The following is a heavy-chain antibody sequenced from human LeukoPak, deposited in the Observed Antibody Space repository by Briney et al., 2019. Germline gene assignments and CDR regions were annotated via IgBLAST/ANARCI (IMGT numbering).Heavy chain of an antibody. J-gene: IGHJ4*02. V-gene: IGHV4-34*01. CDR1: GGSFSGYY. CDR3: ARGRVRPPYGGKPFMDY. Sequence: SETLSLTCAVYGGSFSGYYWRWIRQPPGKGLEWIGEINHSGSTNYNPSLKSRVTISVDTSKNQFSLKLSSVTAADTAVYDCARGRVRPPYGGKPFMDYWGQGTLVTVSS. D-gene: IGHD4-23*01. CDR2: INHSGST.